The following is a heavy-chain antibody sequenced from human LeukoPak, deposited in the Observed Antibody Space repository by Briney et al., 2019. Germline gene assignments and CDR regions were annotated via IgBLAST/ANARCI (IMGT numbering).Heavy chain of an antibody. CDR3: ARDDGGVAFDI. J-gene: IGHJ3*02. Sequence: SETLSLTCTVSGGSVSSVSYYWSWIRQPPGKGLEWIGYIYYSGSTNYNPSLKSRVTISVDTSKNQFSLKLSSVTAADTAVYYCARDDGGVAFDIWGQGTMVTVSA. CDR1: GGSVSSVSYY. D-gene: IGHD5-24*01. V-gene: IGHV4-61*01. CDR2: IYYSGST.